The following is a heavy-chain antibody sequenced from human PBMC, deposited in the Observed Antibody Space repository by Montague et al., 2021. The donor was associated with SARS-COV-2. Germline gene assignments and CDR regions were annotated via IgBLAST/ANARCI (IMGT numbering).Heavy chain of an antibody. V-gene: IGHV4-39*02. Sequence: SETLSLTCTVSGGSISSSSYYWGWIRQPPGKGLEWIGSIYYSGSTYYNPSLKSRVTISVDTSKNQFPLKLSSVTAADTAVYYCARDLRDGGYQYWDYWGQGTLVTVSS. CDR2: IYYSGST. CDR1: GGSISSSSYY. J-gene: IGHJ4*02. D-gene: IGHD5-12*01. CDR3: ARDLRDGGYQYWDY.